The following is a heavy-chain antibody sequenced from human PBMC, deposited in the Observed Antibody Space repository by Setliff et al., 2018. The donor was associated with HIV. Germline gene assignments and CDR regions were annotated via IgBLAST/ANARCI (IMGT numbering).Heavy chain of an antibody. CDR3: TRELNGHTSSHYYFGLDV. CDR2: IGAGGDT. Sequence: GGSLRLSCATSGFAFSDYDFHWVRQVTGEGLEWVSAIGAGGDTYYADSVKGRFTISRENAKNSLYLQMNNVRAGDTAVYYCTRELNGHTSSHYYFGLDVWGQGTTVTVSS. J-gene: IGHJ6*02. D-gene: IGHD6-6*01. CDR1: GFAFSDYD. V-gene: IGHV3-13*01.